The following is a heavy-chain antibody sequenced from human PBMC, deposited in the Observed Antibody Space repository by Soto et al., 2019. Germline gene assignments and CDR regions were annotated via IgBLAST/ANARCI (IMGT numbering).Heavy chain of an antibody. D-gene: IGHD6-6*01. CDR2: IIPIFGTA. V-gene: IGHV1-69*01. CDR1: GGTFSSYA. Sequence: QVQLVQSGAEVKKPGSSVKVSCKASGGTFSSYAISWVRQAPGQGLEWMGGIIPIFGTANYAQKFQGRVTITADESTSTAYMELSSLRYEDTAVYYCASEGIAARRRYYYYYGMDVWGQGTTVTVSS. CDR3: ASEGIAARRRYYYYYGMDV. J-gene: IGHJ6*02.